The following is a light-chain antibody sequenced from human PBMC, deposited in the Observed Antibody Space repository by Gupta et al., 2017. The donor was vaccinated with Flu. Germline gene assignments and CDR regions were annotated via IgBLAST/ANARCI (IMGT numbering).Light chain of an antibody. CDR3: RSYTSTNTFYV. CDR1: STDIGGSNY. V-gene: IGLV2-14*01. J-gene: IGLJ1*01. CDR2: DVT. Sequence: QSALTQPASVSGSPGQSLTMSCTGTSTDIGGSNYVSWYQRHPGKAPKLIIYDVTNRPSGVSCRFSGSKSGNTAFLTITGLEAEDESDDFCRSYTSTNTFYVFGTGTKVTV.